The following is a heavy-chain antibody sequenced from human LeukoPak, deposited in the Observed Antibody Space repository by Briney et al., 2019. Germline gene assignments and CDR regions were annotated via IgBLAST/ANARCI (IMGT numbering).Heavy chain of an antibody. CDR3: AKDPVPGIAVAGYFDY. J-gene: IGHJ4*02. CDR1: GFTFSSYA. D-gene: IGHD6-19*01. V-gene: IGHV3-23*01. Sequence: PGGSLRLSCAASGFTFSSYAMSWVRQAPGKGLEWVSAISGSDGSTYYADSVKGRFTISRDNSKNTLYLQMNSLRAEDTAVYYCAKDPVPGIAVAGYFDYWGQGTLVTVSS. CDR2: ISGSDGST.